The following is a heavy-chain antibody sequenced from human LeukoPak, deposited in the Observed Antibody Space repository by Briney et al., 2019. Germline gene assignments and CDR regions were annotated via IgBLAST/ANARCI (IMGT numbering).Heavy chain of an antibody. CDR3: TAYYYGSGSNYNDY. Sequence: GGSLRLSCAASGFTFSNAWMSWVRQAPGKGLEWVGRIKNKADGGTTDYAAPVKGRFTISRDDSKNTLYLQMNSLKTEDTALYYCTAYYYGSGSNYNDYWGQGTLVTVSS. V-gene: IGHV3-15*01. CDR2: IKNKADGGTT. D-gene: IGHD3-10*01. CDR1: GFTFSNAW. J-gene: IGHJ4*02.